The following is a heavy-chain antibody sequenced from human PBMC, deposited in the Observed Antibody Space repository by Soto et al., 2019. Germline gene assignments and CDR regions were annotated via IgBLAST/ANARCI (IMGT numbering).Heavy chain of an antibody. D-gene: IGHD3-16*01. CDR3: ARARMLYGMDV. CDR2: IYHSGST. Sequence: SETLSLTCAVSGGSISSGGYSWSWIRQPPGKGLEWIGYIYHSGSTYYNPSLKSRVTISVDRSKNQFSLKLSSVTAADTAVYYCARARMLYGMDVWGQGTTVPVSS. CDR1: GGSISSGGYS. J-gene: IGHJ6*02. V-gene: IGHV4-30-2*01.